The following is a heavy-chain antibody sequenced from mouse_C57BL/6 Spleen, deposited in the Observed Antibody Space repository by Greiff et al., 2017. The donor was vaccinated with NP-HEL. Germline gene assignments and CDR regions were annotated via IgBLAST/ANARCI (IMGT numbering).Heavy chain of an antibody. D-gene: IGHD1-1*01. J-gene: IGHJ4*01. V-gene: IGHV1-7*01. CDR3: ARRVLYGSSYDYAMDY. CDR1: GYTFTSYW. Sequence: VQLQQPGAELAKPGASVKLSCKASGYTFTSYWMHWVKQRPGQGLEWIGYINPSSGYTKYNQKFKDKATLTADKSSSTAYMHLSSLTYEDSAVYYCARRVLYGSSYDYAMDYWGQGTSVTVSS. CDR2: INPSSGYT.